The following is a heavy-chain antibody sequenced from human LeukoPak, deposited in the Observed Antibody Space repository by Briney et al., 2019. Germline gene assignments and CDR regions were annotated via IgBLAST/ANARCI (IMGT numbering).Heavy chain of an antibody. CDR2: INHSEST. CDR1: GGSFSGYY. CDR3: ARGRPGYFESSGYYKHCYSYDMDV. V-gene: IGHV4-34*01. J-gene: IGHJ6*02. D-gene: IGHD3-22*01. Sequence: SSETLSLTCGVYGGSFSGYYWSWIRQPPGKGLEWVGEINHSESTNYNPSLKSRVTISLDTSKSQFFLKLSSVTAADTAVYYCARGRPGYFESSGYYKHCYSYDMDVWGQGTTVTVFS.